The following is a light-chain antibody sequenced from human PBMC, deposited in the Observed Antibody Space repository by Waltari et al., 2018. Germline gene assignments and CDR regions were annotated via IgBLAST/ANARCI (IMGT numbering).Light chain of an antibody. V-gene: IGLV4-69*01. J-gene: IGLJ3*02. Sequence: QLVLTQSPSASASLGASVKLTCTLSSGHSSNVIAWLQQQPEKGPRYLMKVNSEGSHSKGDKIPDRFSGSSSGTGHYLTISSLQSEDEADYYCQTGGHGTWVFGGGTKLTVL. CDR2: VNSEGSH. CDR1: SGHSSNV. CDR3: QTGGHGTWV.